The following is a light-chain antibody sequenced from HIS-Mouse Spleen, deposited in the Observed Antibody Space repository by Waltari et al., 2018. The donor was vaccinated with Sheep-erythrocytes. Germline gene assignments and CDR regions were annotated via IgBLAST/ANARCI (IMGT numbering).Light chain of an antibody. Sequence: QSALTQPASVSGSPGQSITISCTGTSSDVGSYNLVSWYQQLPGTAPKLLIYRNNQRPSGVPDRFSGSKSGTSASLAISGLRSEDEADYYCAAWDDSLSGPVFGGGTKLTVL. V-gene: IGLV1-47*01. CDR3: AAWDDSLSGPV. CDR2: RNN. CDR1: SSDVGSYNL. J-gene: IGLJ3*02.